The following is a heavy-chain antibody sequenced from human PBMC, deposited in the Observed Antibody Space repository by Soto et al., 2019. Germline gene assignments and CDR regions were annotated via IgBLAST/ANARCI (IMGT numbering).Heavy chain of an antibody. CDR1: GGSISNYY. Sequence: SETLSLTCTVSGGSISNYYCNWIRQPAGKGLEWIGRIDTSGSTNYNPSLKSRVTMSVDTSKQEFSLKLSSVTAADTALYYCARGGQDFWSGPFDYWGRGALVTAPQ. J-gene: IGHJ4*02. CDR3: ARGGQDFWSGPFDY. V-gene: IGHV4-4*07. CDR2: IDTSGST. D-gene: IGHD3-3*01.